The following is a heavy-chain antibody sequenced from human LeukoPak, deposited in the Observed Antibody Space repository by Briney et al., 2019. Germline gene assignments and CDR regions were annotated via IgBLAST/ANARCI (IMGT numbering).Heavy chain of an antibody. CDR1: GFTFSDYY. V-gene: IGHV3-11*01. Sequence: GGSLRLSCAASGFTFSDYYMSWIRQAQGKGLERVSYISSSGSTIYYADSVKGRFTISRDNAKNSLYLQMNSLRAEDTAVYYCARFYYYDSSGYHDAFDIWGQGTMVTVSS. D-gene: IGHD3-22*01. CDR3: ARFYYYDSSGYHDAFDI. J-gene: IGHJ3*02. CDR2: ISSSGSTI.